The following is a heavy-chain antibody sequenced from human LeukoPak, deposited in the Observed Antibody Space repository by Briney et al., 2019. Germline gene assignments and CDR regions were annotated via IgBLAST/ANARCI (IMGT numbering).Heavy chain of an antibody. Sequence: GGSLRLSCAASGFTFSSYAMSWVRQAPGKGLEWVSAISGSGGSTYYADSVKGRLTISRDNSKNTLYLQMNSLRAEDTAVYYCAKVPPHYYGSGSYYFFDYWGQGTLVTVSS. CDR1: GFTFSSYA. D-gene: IGHD3-10*01. V-gene: IGHV3-23*01. CDR2: ISGSGGST. CDR3: AKVPPHYYGSGSYYFFDY. J-gene: IGHJ4*02.